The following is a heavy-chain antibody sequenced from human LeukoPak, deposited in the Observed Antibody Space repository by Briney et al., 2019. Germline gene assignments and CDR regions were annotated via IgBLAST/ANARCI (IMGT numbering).Heavy chain of an antibody. CDR2: IIPIFGTA. CDR3: ARDRPLDMVRGVTWFDP. CDR1: GGTFISYA. V-gene: IGHV1-69*13. Sequence: SVTVSCKASGGTFISYAISWVRQAPGQGLEWMGGIIPIFGTANYAQKFQGRVTITADESTSTAYMELSSLRSEDTAVYYCARDRPLDMVRGVTWFDPWGQGTLVTVSS. J-gene: IGHJ5*02. D-gene: IGHD3-10*01.